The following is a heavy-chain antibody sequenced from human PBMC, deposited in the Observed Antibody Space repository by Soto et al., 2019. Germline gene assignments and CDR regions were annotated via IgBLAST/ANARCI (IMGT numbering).Heavy chain of an antibody. CDR3: ARGGGVVPAAIPPPYYYYMDV. CDR2: IYYSGST. Sequence: SETLSLTCTVSGGSISSSSYYWGWIRQPPGKGLEWIGNIYYSGSTYYDPSLKSRVTISVDTSKNQFSLKLSSVTAADTAVYYCARGGGVVPAAIPPPYYYYMDVWGKGTTVTVSS. D-gene: IGHD2-2*01. CDR1: GGSISSSSYY. J-gene: IGHJ6*03. V-gene: IGHV4-39*01.